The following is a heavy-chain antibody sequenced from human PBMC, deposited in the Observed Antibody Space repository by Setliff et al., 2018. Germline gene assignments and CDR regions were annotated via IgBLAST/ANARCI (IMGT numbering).Heavy chain of an antibody. CDR1: GFVFGTYG. Sequence: GESLKISCAASGFVFGTYGMHWVRQAPGKGLDWVASVRFDGSYKVYADSAKGRFTISRDDSKNTLSLHIKSLRPDDTAMYYCARQTGLGGHNLKDGTFYGVDVWGQGIMVTVSS. CDR3: ARQTGLGGHNLKDGTFYGVDV. V-gene: IGHV3-30*02. J-gene: IGHJ6*02. D-gene: IGHD1-1*01. CDR2: VRFDGSYK.